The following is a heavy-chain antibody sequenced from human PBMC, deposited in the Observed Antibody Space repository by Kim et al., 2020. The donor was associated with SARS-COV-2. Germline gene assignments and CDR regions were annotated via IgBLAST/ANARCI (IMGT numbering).Heavy chain of an antibody. CDR2: T. Sequence: TYYADPVKGRFTISRDNSKNTLYLQMNSLRAEDTAVYYCAKGLSRFELDYWGQGTLVTVSS. J-gene: IGHJ4*02. D-gene: IGHD3-10*01. CDR3: AKGLSRFELDY. V-gene: IGHV3-23*01.